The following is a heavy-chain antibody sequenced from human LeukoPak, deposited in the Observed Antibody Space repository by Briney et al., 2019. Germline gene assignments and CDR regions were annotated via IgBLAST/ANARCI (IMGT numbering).Heavy chain of an antibody. J-gene: IGHJ4*02. CDR2: IYYSGST. Sequence: SETLSLTCTVSGGSISSGGYYWSWIRQHPGKGLEWIGYIYYSGSTYYNPSLKSRVTISVDTSKNQFSLKLSSVTAADTAVYYCARHCSSTSCYKVPLDYWGQGTLVTVSS. V-gene: IGHV4-39*01. D-gene: IGHD2-2*02. CDR3: ARHCSSTSCYKVPLDY. CDR1: GGSISSGGYY.